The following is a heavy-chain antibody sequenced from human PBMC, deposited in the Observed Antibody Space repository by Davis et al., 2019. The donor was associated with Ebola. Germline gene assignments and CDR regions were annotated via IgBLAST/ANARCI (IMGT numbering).Heavy chain of an antibody. J-gene: IGHJ4*02. CDR3: ARGRAGRGYSASSH. V-gene: IGHV3-21*01. Sequence: PGGSLRLSCTASGFTFSGYTMNWVRQAPGKGLEWVSYIGTSTTYIYYADPVRVRFTISRDNAKNSLYLQMNSLRAEDTAVYYCARGRAGRGYSASSHWGQGTLVTVSS. CDR2: IGTSTTYI. D-gene: IGHD5-18*01. CDR1: GFTFSGYT.